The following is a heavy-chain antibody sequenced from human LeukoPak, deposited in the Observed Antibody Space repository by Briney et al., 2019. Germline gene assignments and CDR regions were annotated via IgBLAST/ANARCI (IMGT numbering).Heavy chain of an antibody. J-gene: IGHJ4*02. CDR2: IYHSGST. V-gene: IGHV4-30-2*01. D-gene: IGHD2-21*02. Sequence: SQTLSLTCTVSGGSISSGGYYWSWIRQPPGKGLEWIGYIYHSGSTYYNPSLKSRVTISVDRSKNQFSLKLSSVTAADTAVYYCARDRYGDHTYFDYWGQGTLVTVSS. CDR1: GGSISSGGYY. CDR3: ARDRYGDHTYFDY.